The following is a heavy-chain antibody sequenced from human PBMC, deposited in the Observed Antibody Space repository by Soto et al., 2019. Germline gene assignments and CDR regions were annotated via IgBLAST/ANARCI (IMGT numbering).Heavy chain of an antibody. J-gene: IGHJ5*02. CDR1: GFTFSSYS. CDR2: ISSSSSYI. D-gene: IGHD3-22*01. Sequence: GGSLRLSFAASGFTFSSYSMTWLRQAPGKGLEWVSSISSSSSYIYYADSVKCRFTISRANAKNSLYLQMNSLRAEDTAVYYCARDRQPDYYDSRGYNNWFDPGSQGSLVTVAT. CDR3: ARDRQPDYYDSRGYNNWFDP. V-gene: IGHV3-21*01.